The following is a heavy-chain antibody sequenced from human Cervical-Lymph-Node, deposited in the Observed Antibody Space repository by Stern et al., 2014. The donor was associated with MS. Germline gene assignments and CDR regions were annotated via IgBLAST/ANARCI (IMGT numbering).Heavy chain of an antibody. CDR2: ISGSGGSL. D-gene: IGHD3-22*01. J-gene: IGHJ6*02. CDR3: AKQYFDSSGYSYYYGMDV. V-gene: IGHV3-23*04. Sequence: VKLVESGGDLVQPGGSLRLSCAASGFTFNKYAMTWVRQAPGKGLAWVSTISGSGGSLYYEDSVKGRVTISSDNSVNLQYLQLHSLRSEDTSIYCCAKQYFDSSGYSYYYGMDVWGQGTTVTVS. CDR1: GFTFNKYA.